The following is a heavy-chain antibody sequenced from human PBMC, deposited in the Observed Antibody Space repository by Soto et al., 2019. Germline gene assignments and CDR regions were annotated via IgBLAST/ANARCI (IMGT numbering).Heavy chain of an antibody. J-gene: IGHJ4*02. Sequence: QVQLQESGPGLVKPSETLSLTCTVSGGSISSYYWSWIRQPPGKGLEWIGRIYGTENTNYNPSLKSRVTMSVDPSKNQLSLKLSSVTAADTAVYYCVRGRGDYFDSSGYYFDYWGQGTLVTVSS. CDR2: IYGTENT. D-gene: IGHD3-22*01. CDR1: GGSISSYY. CDR3: VRGRGDYFDSSGYYFDY. V-gene: IGHV4-4*07.